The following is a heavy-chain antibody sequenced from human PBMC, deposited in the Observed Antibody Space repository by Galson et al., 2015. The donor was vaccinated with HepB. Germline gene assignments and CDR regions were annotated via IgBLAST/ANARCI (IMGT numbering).Heavy chain of an antibody. J-gene: IGHJ4*02. CDR2: ISGSGGST. V-gene: IGHV3-23*01. Sequence: SLRPSCAASGFTFSSYAMSWVRQAPGKGLEWVSAISGSGGSTYYADSVKGRFTISRDNSKNTLYLQMNSLRAEDTAVYYCAKDTLSRAYCGGDCQQYYFDYWGQGTLVTVSS. D-gene: IGHD2-21*02. CDR1: GFTFSSYA. CDR3: AKDTLSRAYCGGDCQQYYFDY.